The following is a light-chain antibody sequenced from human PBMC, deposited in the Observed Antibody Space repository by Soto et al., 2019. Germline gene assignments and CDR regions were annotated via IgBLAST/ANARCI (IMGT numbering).Light chain of an antibody. CDR2: ANN. V-gene: IGLV1-47*02. J-gene: IGLJ2*01. CDR3: TAWDDNLSAVV. CDR1: GSNIGTFY. Sequence: QSVLTQSPSTSATPGQGVSISCSGGGSNIGTFYVSWYQHLPGRAPRLLIYANNQRPSGVPHRFSGSKSGTSASLAIRGLRSEDEAYYYCTAWDDNLSAVVFGGGTKVTVL.